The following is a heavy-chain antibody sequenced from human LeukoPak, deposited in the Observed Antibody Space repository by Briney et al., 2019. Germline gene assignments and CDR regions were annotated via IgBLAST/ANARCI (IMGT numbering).Heavy chain of an antibody. J-gene: IGHJ4*02. V-gene: IGHV1-18*01. CDR2: ISAYNGNT. CDR3: ARDLDQGVKEWSYAD. Sequence: ASVKVSCKASGYTFNSYGISWVRQAPGQGLEWMGWISAYNGNTNYAQKLQGRVTMTTDTSTSTAYMELRSLRSDDTAVYYCARDLDQGVKEWSYADWGQGTLVTVSS. D-gene: IGHD1-26*01. CDR1: GYTFNSYG.